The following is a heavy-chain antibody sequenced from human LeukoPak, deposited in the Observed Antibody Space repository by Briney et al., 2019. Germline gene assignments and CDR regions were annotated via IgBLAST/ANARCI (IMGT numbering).Heavy chain of an antibody. D-gene: IGHD2-21*02. V-gene: IGHV5-51*01. J-gene: IGHJ1*01. CDR1: GYSFTSYW. CDR2: IYPGDSET. Sequence: GESLKISCKASGYSFTSYWIGWVRQMPGKGLEWMGIIYPGDSETRYSPSFQGQVTISADKSINTAYLQWSSLKASDTAMYYCARQRKRYCSGDCYPQHWGQGTLVTVSS. CDR3: ARQRKRYCSGDCYPQH.